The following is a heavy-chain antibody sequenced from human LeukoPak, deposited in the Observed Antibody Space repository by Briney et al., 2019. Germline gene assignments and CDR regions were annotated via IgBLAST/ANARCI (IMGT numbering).Heavy chain of an antibody. V-gene: IGHV3-43*01. CDR2: ITSDGDTT. J-gene: IGHJ2*01. CDR1: GFPFDDYT. Sequence: PGGSLRLSCAASGFPFDDYTMHWVRQAPGKGLGCVSLITSDGDTTYYADSVKGRFTISRDNSKNSLYLQMDSLRAEDTAFYYCAKETLGTMNWYFDLWGRGTLVTVSS. D-gene: IGHD5-12*01. CDR3: AKETLGTMNWYFDL.